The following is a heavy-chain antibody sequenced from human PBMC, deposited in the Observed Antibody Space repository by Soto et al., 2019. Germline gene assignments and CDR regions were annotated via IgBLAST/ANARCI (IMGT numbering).Heavy chain of an antibody. CDR1: GGSISSGGYY. J-gene: IGHJ4*02. Sequence: PSETLSLTCTVSGGSISSGGYYWSWIRQHPGKGLEWIGYIYYSGSTYYNPSLKSRVTISVDTSKNQFSLKLSSVTAADTAVYWCARDPVDGYAFFDYWGQGALVTVSS. V-gene: IGHV4-31*03. CDR2: IYYSGST. D-gene: IGHD5-12*01. CDR3: ARDPVDGYAFFDY.